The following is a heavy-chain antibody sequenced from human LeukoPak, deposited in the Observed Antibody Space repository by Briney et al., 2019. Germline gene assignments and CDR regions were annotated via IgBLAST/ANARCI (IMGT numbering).Heavy chain of an antibody. Sequence: QPGRSLRLSCAASGFTFSSYAMHWVRQAPGKGLEWAAVISYDGSNKYYADSVKGRFTISRDNSKNTLYLQMNSLRAEDTAVYYCARDQTVTTERYDYYYYYGMDVWGQGTTVTVSS. CDR1: GFTFSSYA. V-gene: IGHV3-30-3*01. J-gene: IGHJ6*02. CDR2: ISYDGSNK. CDR3: ARDQTVTTERYDYYYYYGMDV. D-gene: IGHD4-11*01.